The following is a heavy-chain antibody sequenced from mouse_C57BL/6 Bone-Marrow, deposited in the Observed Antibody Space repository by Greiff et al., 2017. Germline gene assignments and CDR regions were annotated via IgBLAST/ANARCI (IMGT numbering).Heavy chain of an antibody. D-gene: IGHD2-5*01. CDR1: GYTFTSYW. V-gene: IGHV1-74*01. Sequence: QVQLQQPGAELVKSGASVKVSCKASGYTFTSYWMHWVKQRPGQGLVWIGRIHPSDSDTNYNQKFKGKATLTVDKSSSTAYMQLSSLTSEASAVYYCAKAYYSNPGYFDYWSQGTTLTVSS. CDR3: AKAYYSNPGYFDY. CDR2: IHPSDSDT. J-gene: IGHJ2*01.